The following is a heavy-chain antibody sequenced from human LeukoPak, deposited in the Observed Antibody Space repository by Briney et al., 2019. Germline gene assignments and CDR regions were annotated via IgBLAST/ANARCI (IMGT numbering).Heavy chain of an antibody. V-gene: IGHV3-23*01. D-gene: IGHD4-17*01. J-gene: IGHJ3*02. Sequence: GGSLRLSCATSEFNFNSYGITWVRQAPGKGLEWVSSISGSGGSTQYADSVQGRFTISRDNSKNTLYLQMNSLRAEDTAVYYCAKDPNGDYIGTFDIWGQGTMVTVSS. CDR1: EFNFNSYG. CDR3: AKDPNGDYIGTFDI. CDR2: ISGSGGST.